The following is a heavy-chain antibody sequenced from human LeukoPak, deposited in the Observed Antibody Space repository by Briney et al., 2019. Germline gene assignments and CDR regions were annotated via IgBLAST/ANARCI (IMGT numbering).Heavy chain of an antibody. J-gene: IGHJ4*02. Sequence: GGSLRLSCAASGFTFSSYAMSWVRQAPGKGLEWVSAISGSGGSTYYADSVKGRFTISRDNSKNTLYLQMNSLRAEGTAVYYCAKGLYGDYVEYFDYWGQGTLVTVSS. CDR2: ISGSGGST. D-gene: IGHD4-17*01. CDR3: AKGLYGDYVEYFDY. V-gene: IGHV3-23*01. CDR1: GFTFSSYA.